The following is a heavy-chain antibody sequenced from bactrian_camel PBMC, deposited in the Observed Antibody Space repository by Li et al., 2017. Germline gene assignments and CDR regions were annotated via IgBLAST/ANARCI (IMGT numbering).Heavy chain of an antibody. CDR1: GFTFSSHA. CDR2: IAGGGSST. D-gene: IGHD6*01. V-gene: IGHV3S31*01. CDR3: AKPYVEHSWYVGDFGS. Sequence: VQLVESGGGLVQPGGSLRLSCAASGFTFSSHAMSWVRQSPGKGLEWVSAIAGGGSSTSYADSMKGRFTISRDNGKNTLYLHINSLKTEDTAMYYCAKPYVEHSWYVGDFGSWGQGTQVTVS. J-gene: IGHJ6*01.